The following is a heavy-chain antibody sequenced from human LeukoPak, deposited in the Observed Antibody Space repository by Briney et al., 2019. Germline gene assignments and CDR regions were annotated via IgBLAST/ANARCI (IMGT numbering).Heavy chain of an antibody. CDR3: ARRPSPGAFDI. CDR1: GGSISSYY. Sequence: PSETLSLTCTVSGGSISSYYWSWIRQPPGKGLEWIGYIYYSGSTNYNPSLKSRVTISVDTSKNQLSLKLSSVTAADTDVYYCARRPSPGAFDIWGQGTMVTVSS. V-gene: IGHV4-59*01. CDR2: IYYSGST. J-gene: IGHJ3*02. D-gene: IGHD3-10*01.